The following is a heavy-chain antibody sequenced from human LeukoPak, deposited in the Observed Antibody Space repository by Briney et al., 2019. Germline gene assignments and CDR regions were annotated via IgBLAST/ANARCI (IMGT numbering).Heavy chain of an antibody. J-gene: IGHJ4*02. D-gene: IGHD4-17*01. Sequence: SETLSLTCAVYGGSFSGYYWSWIRQPPGKGLEWIGEINHSGSTNYNPSLKSRVTISVDTSKNQFSLKLSSVTAADTAVYYCARGSISGRTTVXXFDYWGQGTLVTVSS. CDR1: GGSFSGYY. V-gene: IGHV4-34*01. CDR3: ARGSISGRTTVXXFDY. CDR2: INHSGST.